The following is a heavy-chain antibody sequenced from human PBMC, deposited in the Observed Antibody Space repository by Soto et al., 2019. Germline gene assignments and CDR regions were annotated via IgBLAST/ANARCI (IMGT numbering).Heavy chain of an antibody. CDR3: ARERPDGARLDP. CDR2: IYYIGTS. Sequence: SDTLSLTCTVSGASISIGGYYWGWILHHPGKGLEWIGFIYYIGTSYYNPSLKSRVTISVDTSKNQFSLKLSSVTAADTAVYYCARERPDGARLDPWGQGTLVTVSS. CDR1: GASISIGGYY. D-gene: IGHD6-6*01. V-gene: IGHV4-30-4*02. J-gene: IGHJ5*02.